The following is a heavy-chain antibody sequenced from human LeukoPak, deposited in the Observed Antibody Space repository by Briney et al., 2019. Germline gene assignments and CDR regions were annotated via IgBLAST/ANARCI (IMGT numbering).Heavy chain of an antibody. D-gene: IGHD2-15*01. CDR3: ARGYCSGGSCYSSWYYYGMDV. CDR1: GFTFSSYA. V-gene: IGHV3-30-3*01. Sequence: GGSLRLSCAASGFTFSSYAMSWVRQAPGKGLEWVAVISYDGSNKYYADSVKGRFTISRDNSKNTLYLQMNSLRAEDTAVYYCARGYCSGGSCYSSWYYYGMDVWGQGTTVTVSS. CDR2: ISYDGSNK. J-gene: IGHJ6*02.